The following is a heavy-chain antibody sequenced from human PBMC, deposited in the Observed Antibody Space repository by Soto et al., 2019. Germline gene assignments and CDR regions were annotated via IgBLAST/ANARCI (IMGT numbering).Heavy chain of an antibody. V-gene: IGHV4-30-4*01. CDR3: VRTAREGAVAPHWFDR. CDR2: VYYTGST. Sequence: SETLSLTCTVSGASIRSTDYYWSWIRQAPGQGLAWIGYVYYTGSTYYNPSLMSRLTISVDTSKNQFSLKLTSVTAAETAVYYCVRTAREGAVAPHWFDRWGQGTQVTVSS. CDR1: GASIRSTDYY. J-gene: IGHJ5*02. D-gene: IGHD2-21*02.